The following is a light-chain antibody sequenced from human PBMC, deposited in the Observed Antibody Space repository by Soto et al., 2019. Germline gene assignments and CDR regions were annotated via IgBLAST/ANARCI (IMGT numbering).Light chain of an antibody. CDR1: SSNIGSNY. CDR3: AAWNYSLSGYV. CDR2: RNN. J-gene: IGLJ1*01. V-gene: IGLV1-47*01. Sequence: QSVLTQPPSASRTPGQRVTISCSGRSSNIGSNYVYWYQQLPGTAPKLLIYRNNQRPSGVPDRFSGSKSGTSASLAISGLRSEDEVDYYCAAWNYSLSGYVFGTGTKVTVL.